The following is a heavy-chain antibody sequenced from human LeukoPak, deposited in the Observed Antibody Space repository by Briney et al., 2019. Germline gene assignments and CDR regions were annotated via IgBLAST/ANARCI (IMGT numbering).Heavy chain of an antibody. Sequence: ASVKVSCKASGYTFTSYGISWVRQAPGQGLEWMGWISAYNGNTNYAQKLQGRVTMTTDTSTSTAYMELRSLRSDDTAVYYCASPYGRYFDWSPSTLDAFDIWGQGTMVTVSS. CDR2: ISAYNGNT. CDR3: ASPYGRYFDWSPSTLDAFDI. CDR1: GYTFTSYG. V-gene: IGHV1-18*01. D-gene: IGHD3-9*01. J-gene: IGHJ3*02.